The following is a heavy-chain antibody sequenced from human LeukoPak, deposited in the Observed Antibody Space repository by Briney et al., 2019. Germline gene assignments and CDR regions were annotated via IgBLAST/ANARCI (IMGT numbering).Heavy chain of an antibody. Sequence: SQTLSLTCAVSGGSISSGGYSWSWIRQPPGKGLEWIGYIYHSGSTYYNPSLKSRVTISVDRSKNQFSLKLSSVTAADTAVYYCARGRDFDYWGQGSLVSVSS. CDR1: GGSISSGGYS. J-gene: IGHJ4*02. CDR3: ARGRDFDY. V-gene: IGHV4-30-2*01. CDR2: IYHSGST.